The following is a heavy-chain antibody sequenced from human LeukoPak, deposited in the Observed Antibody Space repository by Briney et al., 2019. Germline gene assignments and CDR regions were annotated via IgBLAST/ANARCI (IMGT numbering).Heavy chain of an antibody. J-gene: IGHJ5*02. CDR1: GGSISRYY. Sequence: SPTLSPTCTVSGGSISRYYSSWIRQPAGKGLEWIGRIYTSGTTTYNPSLKTRATMSVDTSKNQFSLKLSSVTAADTAVYYCAREVELRPIMHNWFDPWGQGTLVTVSS. CDR3: AREVELRPIMHNWFDP. D-gene: IGHD1-7*01. V-gene: IGHV4-4*07. CDR2: IYTSGTT.